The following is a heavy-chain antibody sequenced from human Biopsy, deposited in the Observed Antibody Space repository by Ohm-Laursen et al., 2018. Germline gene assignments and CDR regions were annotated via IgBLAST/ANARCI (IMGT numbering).Heavy chain of an antibody. CDR3: ASVVLGPTNDAFDL. V-gene: IGHV4-4*07. Sequence: SETLSLTCNVSGGDINNYYWSWIRQPAGQGLEWIGRIYPGGSTNYNPSLKSRVIMSVDTSKKQLSLRLRSVTAADTAMYYCASVVLGPTNDAFDLWGQGTMVVVSS. CDR2: IYPGGST. CDR1: GGDINNYY. D-gene: IGHD3-22*01. J-gene: IGHJ3*01.